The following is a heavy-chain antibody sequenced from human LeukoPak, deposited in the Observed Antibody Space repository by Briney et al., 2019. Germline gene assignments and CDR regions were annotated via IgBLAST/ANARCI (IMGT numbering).Heavy chain of an antibody. Sequence: PSQTLSLTCTVSGGSISIYYWSWIREPPGRGLEWSVYIYYSGSTNYNPSLKSRVTISVDTSKNQFSLKLSSVTAADTAVYYCAREGYSSGWFDYWGQGTLVTVSS. V-gene: IGHV4-59*01. CDR3: AREGYSSGWFDY. J-gene: IGHJ4*02. D-gene: IGHD6-19*01. CDR2: IYYSGST. CDR1: GGSISIYY.